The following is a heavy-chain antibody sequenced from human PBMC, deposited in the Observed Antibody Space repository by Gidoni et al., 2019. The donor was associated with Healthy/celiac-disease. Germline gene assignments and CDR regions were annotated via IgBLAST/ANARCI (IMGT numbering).Heavy chain of an antibody. D-gene: IGHD2-21*02. Sequence: QVQLVQSGAEVKKPGASVKVSCTASGYTFTSSGISWGRQAPGQGLEWMGWISAYNGNTNYAQKLQGRVTMTTDTSTSTAYMELRSLRSDDTAVYYCARDPQAYCGGDCLRRRFNDAFDIWGQGTMVTVSS. J-gene: IGHJ3*02. CDR3: ARDPQAYCGGDCLRRRFNDAFDI. V-gene: IGHV1-18*01. CDR2: ISAYNGNT. CDR1: GYTFTSSG.